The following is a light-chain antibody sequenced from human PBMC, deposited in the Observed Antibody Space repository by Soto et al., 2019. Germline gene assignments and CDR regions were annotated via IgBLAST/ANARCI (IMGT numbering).Light chain of an antibody. CDR1: QSVSSY. CDR2: GAS. J-gene: IGKJ2*01. Sequence: EIVLTQSPATLSLSPGERATLSCRASQSVSSYLAWYQQKPGQAPRLLIYGASSRATGIPDRFSASGSGTDFTLIISKLEPEDIAVYYCQQYSSSPYTFGQGTKVDIK. CDR3: QQYSSSPYT. V-gene: IGKV3-20*01.